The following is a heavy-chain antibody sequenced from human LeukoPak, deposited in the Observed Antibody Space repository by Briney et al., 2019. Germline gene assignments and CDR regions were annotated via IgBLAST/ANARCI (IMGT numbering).Heavy chain of an antibody. CDR3: AKAPGFTVVTSFDW. J-gene: IGHJ4*02. V-gene: IGHV3-23*01. CDR1: GFTFRSYA. CDR2: ISGSGDGT. D-gene: IGHD4-23*01. Sequence: PGGSLRLSCEASGFTFRSYAMNWVRQAPGKGLEWVSVISGSGDGTHYADSVKGRFTISRDSSKNTLYLQMNSLRVEDTAVYSCAKAPGFTVVTSFDWWGQGTLVTVSS.